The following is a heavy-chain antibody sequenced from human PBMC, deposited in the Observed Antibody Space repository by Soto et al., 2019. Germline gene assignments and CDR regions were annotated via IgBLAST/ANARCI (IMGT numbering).Heavy chain of an antibody. CDR3: ARVSLYCTNGVCHFDY. D-gene: IGHD2-8*01. V-gene: IGHV5-51*01. J-gene: IGHJ4*02. CDR2: IYPGDSET. CDR1: GFTFTNYW. Sequence: GESLKISCRGSGFTFTNYWIAWVRQMPGKGLEWMGIIYPGDSETSYSPSFQGQVIISADKSINTAYLQWSSLKASDTAMYYCARVSLYCTNGVCHFDYWGQGTLVTVSS.